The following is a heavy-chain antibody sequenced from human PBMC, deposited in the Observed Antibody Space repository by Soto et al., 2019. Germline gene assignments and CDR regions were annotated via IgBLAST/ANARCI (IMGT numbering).Heavy chain of an antibody. J-gene: IGHJ5*02. CDR2: IYYSGST. CDR1: GGAISSGDYY. V-gene: IGHV4-30-4*01. D-gene: IGHD2-15*01. Sequence: SETLSLTCSVSGGAISSGDYYWSWISQPPGKGREWIGFIYYSGSTYYNPSLKSHVTISVDTSKNQFSLKLSSVTAADTAVSYCARGPGVLAATWFDPGGPGTLVTVSS. CDR3: ARGPGVLAATWFDP.